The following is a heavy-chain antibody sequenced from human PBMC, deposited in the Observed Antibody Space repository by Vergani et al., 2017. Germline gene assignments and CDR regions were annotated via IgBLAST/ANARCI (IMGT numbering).Heavy chain of an antibody. Sequence: EVQLLESGGGLVQPGGSRRLSCEGAGFTFDTYTMAYVRQAPGKGREWVATISSGGGDIFYADAVKGRFTISRDNSKNTLFLQMNILKDEDTAVYYCTTAWGLYYLHGEYFQYWGRGTLVSVSS. CDR2: ISSGGGDI. V-gene: IGHV3-23*01. D-gene: IGHD3-10*01. J-gene: IGHJ1*01. CDR1: GFTFDTYT. CDR3: TTAWGLYYLHGEYFQY.